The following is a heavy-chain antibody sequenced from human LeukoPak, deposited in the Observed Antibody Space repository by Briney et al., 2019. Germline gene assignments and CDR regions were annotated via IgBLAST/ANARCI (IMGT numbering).Heavy chain of an antibody. CDR3: ARDRTTVRAFDY. V-gene: IGHV1-2*02. CDR2: IHPRSGET. J-gene: IGHJ4*02. Sequence: GASVKVSCKASGYSFTAFYIHWVRQAPGQGLEWMGWIHPRSGETNYAYKFRGRVTMTRDTSISTTYMDLGSLGSDDTAVYYCARDRTTVRAFDYWGQGTLVTVSS. D-gene: IGHD4-17*01. CDR1: GYSFTAFY.